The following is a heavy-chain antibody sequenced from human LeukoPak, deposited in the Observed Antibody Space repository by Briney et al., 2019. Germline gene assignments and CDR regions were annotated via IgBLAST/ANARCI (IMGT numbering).Heavy chain of an antibody. Sequence: GGSLRLSCAASGFTFSIYVMSWVRQAPGKGLEWVSAISGSGGSTYYADSVKGRFTISRDNSKNTLYLQMNSLRAEDTAVYYCAKDRDGDYYYYYGMDVWGQGTTVTVSS. V-gene: IGHV3-23*01. CDR1: GFTFSIYV. CDR3: AKDRDGDYYYYYGMDV. D-gene: IGHD4-17*01. J-gene: IGHJ6*02. CDR2: ISGSGGST.